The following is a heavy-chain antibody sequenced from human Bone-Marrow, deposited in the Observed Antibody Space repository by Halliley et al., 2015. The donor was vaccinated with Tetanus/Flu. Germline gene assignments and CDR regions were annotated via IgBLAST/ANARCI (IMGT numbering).Heavy chain of an antibody. V-gene: IGHV3-23*01. D-gene: IGHD3-10*01. J-gene: IGHJ4*02. CDR3: ARVRSFSSGTCYDERAEYYFDF. Sequence: SSYYADSVQGRFIISRDNSINTVFLQMNSLRAEDTALYYCARVRSFSSGTCYDERAEYYFDFWGRGTLVTVSS. CDR2: SS.